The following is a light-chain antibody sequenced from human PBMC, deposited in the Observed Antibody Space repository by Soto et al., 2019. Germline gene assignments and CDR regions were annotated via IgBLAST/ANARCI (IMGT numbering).Light chain of an antibody. CDR2: GAS. J-gene: IGKJ1*01. Sequence: EIVLTQSPGTLSLSPGDRATLSCRASQSVRSNYLAWYRQTPGQAPRLLIYGASNRATGIGDRFSGSGSGTDFTLVISRLEPEDLALYYCQQYGSSPWTFGQGTKVEIK. V-gene: IGKV3-20*01. CDR1: QSVRSNY. CDR3: QQYGSSPWT.